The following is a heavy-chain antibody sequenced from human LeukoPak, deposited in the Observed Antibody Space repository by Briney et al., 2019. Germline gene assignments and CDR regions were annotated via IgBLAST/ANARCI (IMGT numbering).Heavy chain of an antibody. Sequence: GGSLRLSCAASGFTFSSYGMHWVRQAPGKGLEWVAVIWYDGSNKYYADSVKGRFTISRDNSKNTLYLEMNSLRAEDTAIYYCAKMKGHPLPKYYMDVWRQGTTVTVSS. CDR1: GFTFSSYG. D-gene: IGHD1-26*01. CDR2: IWYDGSNK. CDR3: AKMKGHPLPKYYMDV. V-gene: IGHV3-33*06. J-gene: IGHJ6*01.